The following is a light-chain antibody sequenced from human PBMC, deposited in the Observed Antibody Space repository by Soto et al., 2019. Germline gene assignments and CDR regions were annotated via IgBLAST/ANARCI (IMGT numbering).Light chain of an antibody. Sequence: EIVLTQSPGTLSFSPGERATLSCRASQSVSSSYLAWYQQKPGQAPRLLIYDASYRTTGIPDRFSGSGSGTDFTLTISRLEPQNFAEFYCQQYAGSPYTYGQGTRLEMK. CDR1: QSVSSSY. CDR3: QQYAGSPYT. J-gene: IGKJ2*01. V-gene: IGKV3-20*01. CDR2: DAS.